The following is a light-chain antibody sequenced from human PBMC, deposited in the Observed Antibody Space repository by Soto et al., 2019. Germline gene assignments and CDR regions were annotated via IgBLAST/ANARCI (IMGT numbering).Light chain of an antibody. Sequence: DIQMTQSPSSLSASVGDRVTMTCRASQGISNYLAWYQQKPGKVPKLLIDAASTLQSGVPSRLSGSGSGTDFTLTISSLQPEDVATYFCQKYNGSPRTFGQGTNVEIK. CDR1: QGISNY. J-gene: IGKJ1*01. CDR2: AAS. CDR3: QKYNGSPRT. V-gene: IGKV1-27*01.